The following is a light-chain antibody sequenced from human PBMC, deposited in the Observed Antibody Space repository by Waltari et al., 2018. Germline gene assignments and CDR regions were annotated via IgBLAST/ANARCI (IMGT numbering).Light chain of an antibody. CDR3: QKYGTLPAT. J-gene: IGKJ1*01. Sequence: EIVLTQSPGTLSLSTGERATLSCRASQSVSRYLAWYQQKPGQAPRLIIYDASIRASGIPDRFSGSGSGTDFSLTISRLEPEDFAVYYCQKYGTLPATFGQGTKVQMK. CDR2: DAS. CDR1: QSVSRY. V-gene: IGKV3-20*01.